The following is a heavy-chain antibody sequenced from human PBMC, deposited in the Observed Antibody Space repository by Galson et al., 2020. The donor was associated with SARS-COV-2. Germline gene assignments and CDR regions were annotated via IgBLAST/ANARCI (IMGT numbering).Heavy chain of an antibody. D-gene: IGHD2-15*01. J-gene: IGHJ4*02. CDR2: INTNTGNP. V-gene: IGHV7-4-1*02. Sequence: ASVKVSCKASGYSFTTYGLHWVRQAPGQGLEYMGWINTNTGNPTYAQGFAGRFVFSLDTSVSTAYLQISGLKAEDTALYYCARDFLYCKSSTCHWDHWGQGTLVTVSS. CDR3: ARDFLYCKSSTCHWDH. CDR1: GYSFTTYG.